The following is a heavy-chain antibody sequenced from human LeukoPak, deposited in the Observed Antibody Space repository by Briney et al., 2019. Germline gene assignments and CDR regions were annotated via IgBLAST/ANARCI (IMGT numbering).Heavy chain of an antibody. Sequence: SETLSLTCTVSGGSIISTYNYWGWIRQPPGQGLEWIGSVYYTGSTYYNPSLKSRVTISVDTSKNQFSLKLSSVTAADTAVYYCARRSYDGAYFDYWGQGTLVTVSS. CDR2: VYYTGST. CDR3: ARRSYDGAYFDY. D-gene: IGHD3-22*01. V-gene: IGHV4-39*01. CDR1: GGSIISTYNY. J-gene: IGHJ4*02.